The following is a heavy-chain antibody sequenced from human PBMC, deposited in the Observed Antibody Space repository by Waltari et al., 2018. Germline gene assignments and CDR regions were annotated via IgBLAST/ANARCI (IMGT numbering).Heavy chain of an antibody. J-gene: IGHJ4*02. CDR3: AGPRLRGYSGEFDY. V-gene: IGHV3-7*01. CDR2: IKRDGSEK. CDR1: GFTFSSYW. Sequence: EVQLVESGGGLVQPGGSLRLSCAASGFTFSSYWMSWVRQAPGKGLEWVANIKRDGSEKYYVDSVKGRFTISRDNAKNSLYLQMNSLRAEDTAVYYCAGPRLRGYSGEFDYWGQGTLVTVSS. D-gene: IGHD5-18*01.